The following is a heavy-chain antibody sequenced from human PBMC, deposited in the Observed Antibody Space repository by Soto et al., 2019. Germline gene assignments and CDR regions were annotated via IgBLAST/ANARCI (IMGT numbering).Heavy chain of an antibody. CDR3: AREYSGYDPGYYYYYGMDV. Sequence: SETLSLTCTVSGGSISSGGYYWSWIRQHPGKGLEWIGYIYYSGSTYYNPSLKSRVTISVDTSKNQFSLKLSSVTAADTAVYYCAREYSGYDPGYYYYYGMDVWGQGTTVTVSS. V-gene: IGHV4-31*03. CDR1: GGSISSGGYY. CDR2: IYYSGST. J-gene: IGHJ6*02. D-gene: IGHD5-12*01.